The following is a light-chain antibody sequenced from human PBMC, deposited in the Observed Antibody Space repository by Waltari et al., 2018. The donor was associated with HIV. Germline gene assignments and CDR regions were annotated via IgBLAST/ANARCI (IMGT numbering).Light chain of an antibody. CDR3: AAWDDSLKGYV. CDR1: SSNIGSNS. Sequence: QSVLTQPPSESGTPGQRVTISCSGSSSNIGSNSVNWYQQLPGTAPKVLRFNNNQRPSGVPDRFSGSKSGTSASLAISGLQSDDEADYYCAAWDDSLKGYVFGTGTGVTIL. V-gene: IGLV1-44*01. J-gene: IGLJ1*01. CDR2: NNN.